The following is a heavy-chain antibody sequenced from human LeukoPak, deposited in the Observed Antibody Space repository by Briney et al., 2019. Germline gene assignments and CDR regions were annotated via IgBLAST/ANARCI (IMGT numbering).Heavy chain of an antibody. Sequence: ASVKVSCKASGYTFTSYDINWVRQATGQGPEWMACMNPNSGNTGYAQKFQGRVTMTRNTSISTAYMELSSLRSEDTAVYYCASRGGYWHYFDYWGQGTLVTVSS. CDR3: ASRGGYWHYFDY. CDR2: MNPNSGNT. CDR1: GYTFTSYD. D-gene: IGHD3-22*01. J-gene: IGHJ4*02. V-gene: IGHV1-8*01.